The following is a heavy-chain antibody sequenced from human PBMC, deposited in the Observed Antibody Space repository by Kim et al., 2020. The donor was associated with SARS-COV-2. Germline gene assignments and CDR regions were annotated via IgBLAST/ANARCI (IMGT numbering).Heavy chain of an antibody. V-gene: IGHV3-33*01. Sequence: YYADSVKGRFTISRDNSKNTLHLQMNSLRAEDAAVYYCARGGSEHDGTYDLWGQGTMVTVSS. D-gene: IGHD3-16*01. CDR3: ARGGSEHDGTYDL. J-gene: IGHJ3*01.